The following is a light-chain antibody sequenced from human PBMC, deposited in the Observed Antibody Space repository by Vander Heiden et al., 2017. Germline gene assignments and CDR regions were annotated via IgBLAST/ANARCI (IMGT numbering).Light chain of an antibody. V-gene: IGKV3-11*01. Sequence: EIVLTQSPATLSLSPGERATLSWRASESGALYVAWYQQKPGQAPSLLIYDASKRATGTPARFSGSGSGTDFILTISSLEPEYFAVYYCQQRRNWLLTFGGGTKVEIK. J-gene: IGKJ4*01. CDR3: QQRRNWLLT. CDR1: ESGALY. CDR2: DAS.